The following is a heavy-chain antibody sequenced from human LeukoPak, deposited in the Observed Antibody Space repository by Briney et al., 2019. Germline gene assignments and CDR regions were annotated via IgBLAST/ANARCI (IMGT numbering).Heavy chain of an antibody. V-gene: IGHV4-4*07. Sequence: SETLSLTCTVSGGSISSYYWSRIRQPAGEGLEWIGRIYTSGSTNYNTSPKSRVTMSVDTSKNQSSLKLSSVTAADTAVYYCARETVLLWFGELSYYFDYWGQGTLVTVSS. J-gene: IGHJ4*02. CDR2: IYTSGST. CDR1: GGSISSYY. D-gene: IGHD3-10*01. CDR3: ARETVLLWFGELSYYFDY.